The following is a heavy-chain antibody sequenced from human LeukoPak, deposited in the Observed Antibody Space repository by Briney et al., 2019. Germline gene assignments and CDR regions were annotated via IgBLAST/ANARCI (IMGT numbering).Heavy chain of an antibody. CDR3: ARGARVYYDFWSGYYSSLEADY. J-gene: IGHJ4*02. CDR2: ISAYNGNT. CDR1: GYTFTSYG. V-gene: IGHV1-18*01. D-gene: IGHD3-3*01. Sequence: ASVKVSCKASGYTFTSYGISWVREAPGQGHEWMGWISAYNGNTNYAQKLQGRVTMTTDTSTSTAYMELRSLRSDDTAVYYCARGARVYYDFWSGYYSSLEADYWGQGTLVTVSS.